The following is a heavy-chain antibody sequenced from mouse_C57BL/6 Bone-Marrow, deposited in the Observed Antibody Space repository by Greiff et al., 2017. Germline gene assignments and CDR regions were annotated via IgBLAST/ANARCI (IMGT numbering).Heavy chain of an antibody. CDR1: GYTFTDYY. D-gene: IGHD2-2*01. Sequence: VQLQQSGPVLVKPGASVKMSCKASGYTFTDYYMNWVKQSHGKSLEWIGVINPYNGGTSYNQKFKGKATLTVDKSSSTAYMELNSLTSEDSAVYYCARSGYGYGYYFDYCGRGTTPTLSS. J-gene: IGHJ2*01. CDR3: ARSGYGYGYYFDY. CDR2: INPYNGGT. V-gene: IGHV1-19*01.